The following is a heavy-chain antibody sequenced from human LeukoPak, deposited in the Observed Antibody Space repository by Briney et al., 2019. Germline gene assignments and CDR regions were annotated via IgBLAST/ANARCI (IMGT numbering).Heavy chain of an antibody. CDR2: INHSGST. J-gene: IGHJ3*02. D-gene: IGHD3-22*01. Sequence: SETLSLTCAVYGGSFSGYYWSWIRQPPGKGLEWIGEINHSGSTNYSPSLKSRVAISLDTSRNQFSLKLNSVTAADTAVYYCAKSNGYGLIDIWGQGTMVTVSS. CDR3: AKSNGYGLIDI. CDR1: GGSFSGYY. V-gene: IGHV4-34*01.